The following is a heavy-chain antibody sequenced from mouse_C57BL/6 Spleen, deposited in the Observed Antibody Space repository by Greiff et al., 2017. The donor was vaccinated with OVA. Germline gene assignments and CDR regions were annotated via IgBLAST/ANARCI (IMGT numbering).Heavy chain of an antibody. CDR1: GYTFTDYE. V-gene: IGHV1-15*01. CDR2: IDPETGGT. Sequence: VKLLESGAELVRPGASVTLSCKASGYTFTDYEMHWVKQTPVHGLEWIGAIDPETGGTAYNQKFKGKAILTADKSSSTAYMELRSLTSEDSAVYYCTRYDGYLYYYAMDYWGQGTSVTVSS. CDR3: TRYDGYLYYYAMDY. D-gene: IGHD2-3*01. J-gene: IGHJ4*01.